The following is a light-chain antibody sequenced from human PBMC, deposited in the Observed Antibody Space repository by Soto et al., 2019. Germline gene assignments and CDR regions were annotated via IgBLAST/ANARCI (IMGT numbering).Light chain of an antibody. V-gene: IGKV3D-15*01. J-gene: IGKJ4*01. CDR3: QQYDDWLRLT. Sequence: TRSRGARSLCWGDRATLYCRASQSVSSSNLAWYQQKPGQAPRLLIFGASYRATGIPARFSGSGSGTEFNLTISSLQSEDFAVYFCQQYDDWLRLTFGGGTKVDIK. CDR1: QSVSSSN. CDR2: GAS.